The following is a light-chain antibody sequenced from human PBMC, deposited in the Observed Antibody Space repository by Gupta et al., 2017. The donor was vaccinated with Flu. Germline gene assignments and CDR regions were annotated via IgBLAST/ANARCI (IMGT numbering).Light chain of an antibody. CDR1: SDNVGYYNY. J-gene: IGLJ1*01. V-gene: IGLV2-14*01. Sequence: QSALTQPASVSGSPGQSITISCTGTSDNVGYYNYVSWYQQYPGKAPTLIIYEVSYRPSGVSSRFSGSKSANTASLTISGLQAEDEADYYCTSYTRTASYVFGGGTKVTVL. CDR2: EVS. CDR3: TSYTRTASYV.